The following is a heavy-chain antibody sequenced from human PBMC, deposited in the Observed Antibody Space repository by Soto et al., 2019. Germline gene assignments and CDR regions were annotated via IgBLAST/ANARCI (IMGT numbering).Heavy chain of an antibody. V-gene: IGHV1-69*01. CDR3: VRDSGAKLSSS. Sequence: QVQLVQSGAEVKKPGASVSVSCKASGGTFSSYRINWVRQAPVQGLEWVGGIVPIYRTADYAQKFQGRVTITAAESARTSYMELRSLKSQDTAVYYCVRDSGAKLSSSWGQGTLVTLAS. CDR2: IVPIYRTA. D-gene: IGHD6-13*01. CDR1: GGTFSSYR. J-gene: IGHJ4*02.